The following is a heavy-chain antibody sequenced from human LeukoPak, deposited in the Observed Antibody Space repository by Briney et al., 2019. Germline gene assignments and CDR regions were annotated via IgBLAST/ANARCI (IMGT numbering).Heavy chain of an antibody. D-gene: IGHD3-22*01. V-gene: IGHV1-18*01. CDR2: ISAYNGNT. CDR3: ARTTVDYYDSSGYYSY. Sequence: SVKVSCKASGYTFTSYGISWVRQAPGQGREWMGWISAYNGNTNYAQKLQGRVTMTTDTSTSTAYMELRSLRSDDTAVYYCARTTVDYYDSSGYYSYWGQGTLVTVSS. CDR1: GYTFTSYG. J-gene: IGHJ4*02.